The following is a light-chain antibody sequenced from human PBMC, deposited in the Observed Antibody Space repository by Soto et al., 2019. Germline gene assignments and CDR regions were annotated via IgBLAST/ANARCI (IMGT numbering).Light chain of an antibody. V-gene: IGLV2-23*01. CDR2: EGS. CDR3: CSYAQANSWV. J-gene: IGLJ7*01. CDR1: SSDVGFYKY. Sequence: QSVLTQPASVSGSPGQSIAISCTGSSSDVGFYKYVSWYQQHPGKVPKLIIYEGSQRPSGVSYRFSGSKSGNTASLTISGLQAEDEADYFCCSYAQANSWVFGGGTQLTVL.